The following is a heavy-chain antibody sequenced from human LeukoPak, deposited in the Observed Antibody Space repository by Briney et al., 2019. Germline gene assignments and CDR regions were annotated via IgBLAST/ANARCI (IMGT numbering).Heavy chain of an antibody. V-gene: IGHV4-34*01. CDR1: GGSISSYY. CDR2: INHSGST. J-gene: IGHJ4*02. CDR3: ARVGGVGY. Sequence: PSETLSLTCTVSGGSISSYYWSWIRQPPGKGLEWIGEINHSGSTNYNPSLKSRVTISVDTSKNQFSLKLSSVTAADTAVYYCARVGGVGYWGQGTLVTVSS.